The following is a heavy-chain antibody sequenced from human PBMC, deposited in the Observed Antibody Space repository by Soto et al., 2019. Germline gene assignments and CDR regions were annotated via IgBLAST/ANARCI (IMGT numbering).Heavy chain of an antibody. CDR2: ISGSGGGT. CDR1: GFTFSTYA. D-gene: IGHD1-26*01. Sequence: EVQLLESGGGLVQPGGSLRLSCGASGFTFSTYAMNWVRQAPGKGLEWVAAISGSGGGTYYADSVKGRFTISRDNSKNSLCLHMNSLRAEDSAVYFCAKGGRIVATTYNLDVWGQGTTVAVSS. J-gene: IGHJ6*02. V-gene: IGHV3-23*01. CDR3: AKGGRIVATTYNLDV.